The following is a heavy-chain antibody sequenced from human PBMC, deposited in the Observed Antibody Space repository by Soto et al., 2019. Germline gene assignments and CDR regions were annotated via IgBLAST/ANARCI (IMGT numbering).Heavy chain of an antibody. D-gene: IGHD3-22*01. CDR1: GFTFSSYG. CDR3: AREGPPTYDSSGLFDY. CDR2: IWYDGSNK. V-gene: IGHV3-33*01. J-gene: IGHJ4*02. Sequence: QVQLVESGGGVVQPGRSLRLSCAASGFTFSSYGMHWVRQAPGKGLEWVAVIWYDGSNKYYADSVKGRFTISRDNSKNTQYLQMNSLRAEDTAVYYCAREGPPTYDSSGLFDYWGQGTLVTVSS.